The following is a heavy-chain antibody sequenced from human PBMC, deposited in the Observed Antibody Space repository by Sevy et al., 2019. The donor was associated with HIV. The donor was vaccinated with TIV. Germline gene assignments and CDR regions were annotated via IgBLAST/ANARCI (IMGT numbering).Heavy chain of an antibody. J-gene: IGHJ6*02. CDR2: VYPNSGGT. D-gene: IGHD2-15*01. V-gene: IGHV1-2*06. Sequence: ASVKVSCKASGYTFTGDYLHWVRQAPGQGLEWMGRVYPNSGGTNYARKFQGRVTMTRDTSISTAYMELSRLRFDDTAVYYCARDGGGGTTNSGMDVWGQRTSVTVSS. CDR3: ARDGGGGTTNSGMDV. CDR1: GYTFTGDY.